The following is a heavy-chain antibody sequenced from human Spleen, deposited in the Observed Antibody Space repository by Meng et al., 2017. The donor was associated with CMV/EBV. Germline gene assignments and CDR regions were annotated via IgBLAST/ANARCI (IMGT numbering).Heavy chain of an antibody. D-gene: IGHD6-13*01. V-gene: IGHV3-53*01. CDR2: LYSGGST. CDR1: GFAFGSYS. Sequence: LSLTCAASGFAFGSYSMNWVRQAPGKGLQWVSVLYSGGSTYYADSVKGRFTISSDDSKNTLYLQMNSLRAEDTAIYYCARDWGYSRHDYWGQGTLVTVSS. J-gene: IGHJ4*02. CDR3: ARDWGYSRHDY.